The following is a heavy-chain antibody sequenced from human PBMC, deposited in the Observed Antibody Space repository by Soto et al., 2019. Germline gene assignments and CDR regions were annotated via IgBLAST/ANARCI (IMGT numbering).Heavy chain of an antibody. CDR1: GGTFSSYA. Sequence: QVQLVQSGAEVKKPGSSVKVSCKASGGTFSSYAISWVRQAPGQGLEWMGGIIPIFGTANYAQKFQGRVTITADESTSTAYMEPSSLRSEDTAVYYCAREGMGYYGDYAYYWGQGTLVTVSS. CDR3: AREGMGYYGDYAYY. V-gene: IGHV1-69*12. CDR2: IIPIFGTA. D-gene: IGHD4-17*01. J-gene: IGHJ4*02.